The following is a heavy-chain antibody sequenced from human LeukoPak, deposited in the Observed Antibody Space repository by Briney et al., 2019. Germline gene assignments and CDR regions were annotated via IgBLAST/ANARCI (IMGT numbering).Heavy chain of an antibody. J-gene: IGHJ4*02. V-gene: IGHV3-23*01. CDR2: IGGGDT. D-gene: IGHD2-8*01. Sequence: GSLRLSCSASGFTFRNFAISWVRQAPGKGLEWVSSIGGGDTHYADSVKGRFTISRDDSRSTVDLQMSSLRAEDTAVYYCAKDGQSFNSMYDYFDSWGQGTLATVSS. CDR1: GFTFRNFA. CDR3: AKDGQSFNSMYDYFDS.